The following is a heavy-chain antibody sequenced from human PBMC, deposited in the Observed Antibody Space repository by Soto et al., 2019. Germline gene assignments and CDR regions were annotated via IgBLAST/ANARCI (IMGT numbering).Heavy chain of an antibody. CDR3: AIRRGDIVVGNWFDP. Sequence: QLQLQESGPGLVKPSETLSLTCTVSGGSISSSSYYWGWIRQPPGKGLEWIGSIYYSGSTYYNPSLKSRVTRSVDTSKNQFSLKLSSVTAADTAVYYCAIRRGDIVVGNWFDPWGQGTLVTVSS. CDR2: IYYSGST. D-gene: IGHD2-2*01. CDR1: GGSISSSSYY. V-gene: IGHV4-39*01. J-gene: IGHJ5*02.